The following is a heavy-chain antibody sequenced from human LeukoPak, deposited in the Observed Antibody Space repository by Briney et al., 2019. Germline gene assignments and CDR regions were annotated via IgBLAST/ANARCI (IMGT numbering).Heavy chain of an antibody. Sequence: PGGSLRLSCAASGFTFRSYAMSWVRQAPGKGLEWVSAISGSGGSTYYADSVKGRFTISRDNSKNTLYLQMNSLRAEDTAVYYCASYDSSGYYHYFYYWGQGTLVTVSS. J-gene: IGHJ4*02. V-gene: IGHV3-23*01. CDR2: ISGSGGST. CDR1: GFTFRSYA. D-gene: IGHD3-22*01. CDR3: ASYDSSGYYHYFYY.